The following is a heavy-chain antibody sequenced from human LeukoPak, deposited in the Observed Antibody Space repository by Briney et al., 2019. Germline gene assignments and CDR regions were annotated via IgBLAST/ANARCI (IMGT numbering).Heavy chain of an antibody. Sequence: GRSLRLSCAASGFTFSSYGMHWVRQAPGKGLEWVAVIWYDGSNKYYADSVKGRFTISRDNSKNTLYLQMNSLRVEDTAVYYCARAIVVPARDYYGMDVWGQGTTVTVSS. D-gene: IGHD2-2*01. CDR1: GFTFSSYG. J-gene: IGHJ6*02. CDR3: ARAIVVPARDYYGMDV. CDR2: IWYDGSNK. V-gene: IGHV3-33*01.